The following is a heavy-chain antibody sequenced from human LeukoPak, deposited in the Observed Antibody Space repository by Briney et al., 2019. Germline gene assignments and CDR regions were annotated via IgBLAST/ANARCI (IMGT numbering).Heavy chain of an antibody. CDR2: ISAYNGNT. V-gene: IGHV1-18*01. D-gene: IGHD6-13*01. CDR1: GYTFTSYG. CDR3: ARARYSSSWSRGDY. Sequence: ASVKVSCKASGYTFTSYGISWVRQASGQRLEWMGWISAYNGNTNYAQKLQGRVTMTTDTSTSTAYMELRSLRSDDTAVYYCARARYSSSWSRGDYWGQGTLVTVSS. J-gene: IGHJ4*02.